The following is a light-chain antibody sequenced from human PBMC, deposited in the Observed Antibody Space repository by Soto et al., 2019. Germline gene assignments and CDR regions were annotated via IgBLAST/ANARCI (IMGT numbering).Light chain of an antibody. V-gene: IGLV1-40*01. CDR3: QSYDSSLSIL. Sequence: QPVLTQPPSVSGAPGQRVTISCTGSSSNIGADYDVHWYQQVPGTAPKLVIYGDSNRPSGVPDRFSGSKSGTSASLAITGLQADDEADYYCQSYDSSLSILFGGGTKVTVL. CDR2: GDS. J-gene: IGLJ2*01. CDR1: SSNIGADYD.